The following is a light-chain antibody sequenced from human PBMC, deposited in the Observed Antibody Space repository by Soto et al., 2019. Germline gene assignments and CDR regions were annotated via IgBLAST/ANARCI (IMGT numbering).Light chain of an antibody. CDR1: SRDVGSYNL. V-gene: IGLV2-23*01. J-gene: IGLJ2*01. CDR2: AGS. CDR3: CSYAGTRGVV. Sequence: QSALTQPASVSGSPGQSITISCTGTSRDVGSYNLVSWYQQHPGKAPKLMIYAGSERPSGVSNRFSGSKSGNTASLTISGLQADDEADYYCCSYAGTRGVVFGGGTKLTVL.